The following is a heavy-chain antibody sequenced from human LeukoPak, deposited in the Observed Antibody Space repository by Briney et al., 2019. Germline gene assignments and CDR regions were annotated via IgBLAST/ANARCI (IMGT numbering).Heavy chain of an antibody. V-gene: IGHV3-7*01. J-gene: IGHJ4*02. CDR1: GFTFTTYW. CDR2: IKQDGSEK. D-gene: IGHD2-21*02. CDR3: ARGYCGGDCYIDY. Sequence: GGSLRLSCVGSGFTFTTYWMSWVRQAPGKGLEWVANIKQDGSEKYYVDSVKGRFTISRDNAKNSLYLQMNSLRAEDTAVYYCARGYCGGDCYIDYWGQGTLVTVSS.